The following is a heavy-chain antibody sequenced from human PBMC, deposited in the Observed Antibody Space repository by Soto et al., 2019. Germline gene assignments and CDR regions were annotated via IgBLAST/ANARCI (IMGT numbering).Heavy chain of an antibody. CDR3: ATPDSPQHYRLAV. D-gene: IGHD2-15*01. V-gene: IGHV5-10-1*01. Sequence: PGESLKISCKGSGYSFTSYWISWVRQMPGKGLEWMGRIDPSDSYTNYSPSFQGHVTISADKSISTAYLQWSSLKASDTAMYYCATPDSPQHYRLAVWGQGTTVTVSS. CDR1: GYSFTSYW. J-gene: IGHJ6*02. CDR2: IDPSDSYT.